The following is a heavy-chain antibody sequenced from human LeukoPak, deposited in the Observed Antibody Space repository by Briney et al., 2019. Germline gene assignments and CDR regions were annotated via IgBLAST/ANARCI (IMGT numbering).Heavy chain of an antibody. CDR2: IYSDNT. CDR1: GFTVSSNS. V-gene: IGHV3-53*01. J-gene: IGHJ6*03. CDR3: AKANSGSYVYMDV. D-gene: IGHD3-10*01. Sequence: GGSLRLSCTVSGFTVSSNSMSWVRQAPGKGLEWVSFIYSDNTHYSDSVKGRFTISRDNAKDSLYLQMNSLRAEDTAVYYCAKANSGSYVYMDVWGKGTTVIISS.